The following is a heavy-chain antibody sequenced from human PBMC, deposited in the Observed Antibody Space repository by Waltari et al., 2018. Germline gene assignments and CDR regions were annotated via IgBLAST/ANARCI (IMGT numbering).Heavy chain of an antibody. Sequence: EVQLLESGGGLVQPGGSVRLSCPASGFILSSYDMSWVRQAPGKGLEWVSGISGSGSKIHYADSVRGRFTISRDNSKNTVYLQMNSLRAEDTAVYYCAKGPAARTNWFDPWGQGTLVTVSS. J-gene: IGHJ5*02. CDR1: GFILSSYD. D-gene: IGHD2-2*01. CDR3: AKGPAARTNWFDP. V-gene: IGHV3-23*01. CDR2: ISGSGSKI.